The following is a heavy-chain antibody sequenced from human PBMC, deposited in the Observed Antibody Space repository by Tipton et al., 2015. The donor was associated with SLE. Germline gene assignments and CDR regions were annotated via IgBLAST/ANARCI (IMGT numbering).Heavy chain of an antibody. CDR3: ARGGSDAFDF. J-gene: IGHJ3*01. CDR2: LGTAGDT. V-gene: IGHV3-13*01. D-gene: IGHD3-16*01. Sequence: SLRLSCAASGFTFSSYWMHWVRQATGKGLEWVSALGTAGDTYYPGSVKGRFTISRENAKHSLYLQMTNLRAGDTAVYYCARGGSDAFDFWGQGTRVTVSS. CDR1: GFTFSSYW.